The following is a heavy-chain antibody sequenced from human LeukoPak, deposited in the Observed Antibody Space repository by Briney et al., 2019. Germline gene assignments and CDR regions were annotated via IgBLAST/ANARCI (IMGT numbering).Heavy chain of an antibody. D-gene: IGHD3-22*01. J-gene: IGHJ4*02. V-gene: IGHV3-30*18. Sequence: PGGSLRLSCAASGFTFSSYGMHWVRQAPGKGLEWVAVISYDRSNKYYADSVKGRFTISRDNSKNTLYLQMNSLRAEDTAVYYCANLDSSGYYPLDYWGQGTLVTVSS. CDR1: GFTFSSYG. CDR2: ISYDRSNK. CDR3: ANLDSSGYYPLDY.